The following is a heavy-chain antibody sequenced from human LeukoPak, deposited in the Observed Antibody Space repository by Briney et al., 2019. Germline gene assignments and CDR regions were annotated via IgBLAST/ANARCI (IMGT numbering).Heavy chain of an antibody. D-gene: IGHD5-12*01. J-gene: IGHJ4*02. CDR1: GFTFSSYW. V-gene: IGHV3-74*01. CDR3: VTDGGYSPCDY. CDR2: INSDGSST. Sequence: PGGSLRLSCAASGFTFSSYWMHWVRQAPGKGLVWVSRINSDGSSTSYADSVKGRFTISRDNAKNTLYLQMNSLRAEDTAVYYCVTDGGYSPCDYWGQGTLVTVSS.